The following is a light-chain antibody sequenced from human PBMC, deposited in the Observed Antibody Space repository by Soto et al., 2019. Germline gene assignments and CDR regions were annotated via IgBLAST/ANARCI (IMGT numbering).Light chain of an antibody. Sequence: AIRMTQSPSSLSASTGDRVTITCRASQGISSYLSWYQQKPGKAPKLLIYAASTLQSGVPSRFSSSGSGTDFTLTNSCLQSEDFATYYCQQYYSYPRTFGQGTRLETK. V-gene: IGKV1-8*01. J-gene: IGKJ5*01. CDR3: QQYYSYPRT. CDR1: QGISSY. CDR2: AAS.